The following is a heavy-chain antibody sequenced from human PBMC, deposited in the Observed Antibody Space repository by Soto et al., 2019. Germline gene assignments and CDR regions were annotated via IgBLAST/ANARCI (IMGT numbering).Heavy chain of an antibody. J-gene: IGHJ5*02. D-gene: IGHD3-10*01. CDR1: GFSFSSFA. V-gene: IGHV3-23*01. Sequence: PVGSLRLSCAASGFSFSSFAMSWVRQAPGKGLEWVSAVIYSGGTTYYVDSVKGRFTISRDNSRNTLYLQMNSLRAEDTAVYYCAKDPYFGSETYPNWFDPWGQGALVTVSS. CDR2: VIYSGGTT. CDR3: AKDPYFGSETYPNWFDP.